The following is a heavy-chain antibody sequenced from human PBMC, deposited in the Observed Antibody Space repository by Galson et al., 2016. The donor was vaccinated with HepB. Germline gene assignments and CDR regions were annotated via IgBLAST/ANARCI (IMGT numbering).Heavy chain of an antibody. V-gene: IGHV1-18*01. Sequence: SVKVSCKASGYTFTSYGISWVRQAPGQGLEWMGWISGYNGNTNYAQKLQGRVTMTTDASTSTAYMELRSLRSDDTAVYYCAGVGYSSPRNWFDPWGQGTLVTVSS. J-gene: IGHJ5*02. D-gene: IGHD6-19*01. CDR1: GYTFTSYG. CDR3: AGVGYSSPRNWFDP. CDR2: ISGYNGNT.